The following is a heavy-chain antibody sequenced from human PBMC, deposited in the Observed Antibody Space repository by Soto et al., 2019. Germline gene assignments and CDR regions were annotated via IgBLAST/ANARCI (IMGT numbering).Heavy chain of an antibody. CDR2: ISWNDEQ. CDR3: AHRLPGPSGYDV. CDR1: GFSLTSGVVG. V-gene: IGHV2-5*01. J-gene: IGHJ6*02. Sequence: QITLKESGPTLVNPTQTLTLTCTFSGFSLTSGVVGVGWIRQPPGEALEWLALISWNDEQYYNPSLRNRLTITRDTSNNQVVLTMTNMDPVDTATYYCAHRLPGPSGYDVWGQGTTVTVSS. D-gene: IGHD6-13*01.